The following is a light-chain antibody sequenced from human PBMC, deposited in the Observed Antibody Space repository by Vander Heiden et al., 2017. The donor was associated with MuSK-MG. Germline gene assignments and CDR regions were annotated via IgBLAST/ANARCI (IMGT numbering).Light chain of an antibody. CDR2: SAS. V-gene: IGKV1-5*03. J-gene: IGKJ2*01. CDR1: QSVSTR. Sequence: IPMTQSPSTLSAFVGDRVTITCRASQSVSTRLAWYQQKPGKAPKLLVYSASSLETGVPSRFSGSGSGTEFILTISSLQPGDFATYYCQQYHRYSFTFGQGTKLEI. CDR3: QQYHRYSFT.